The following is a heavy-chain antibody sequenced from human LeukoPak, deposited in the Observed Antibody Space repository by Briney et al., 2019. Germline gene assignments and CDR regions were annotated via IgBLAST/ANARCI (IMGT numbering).Heavy chain of an antibody. Sequence: SVKVSCKASGGTFSSYAISWVRQAPGQGLEWMGRIIPILGIANYAQKFQGRVTITADKSASTAYMELSSLRSEDTAVYYCAGLTYYYDSSGYLLNYWGQGTLVTVSS. CDR2: IIPILGIA. V-gene: IGHV1-69*04. D-gene: IGHD3-22*01. CDR1: GGTFSSYA. CDR3: AGLTYYYDSSGYLLNY. J-gene: IGHJ4*02.